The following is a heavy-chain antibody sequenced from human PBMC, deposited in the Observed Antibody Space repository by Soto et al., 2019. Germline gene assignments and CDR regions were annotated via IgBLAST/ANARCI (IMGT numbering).Heavy chain of an antibody. CDR1: GYTFTNYG. Sequence: QVQLVQSGAEVKKPGASVKVSCKASGYTFTNYGFSWVRQAPGQGLELVGWISVYNGNTQYAQKLQGRVTMTTDTSTSTAYMELRSLRSDDSAIYYCTRDVVFDYWGQGTLVTVSS. D-gene: IGHD2-21*01. CDR3: TRDVVFDY. V-gene: IGHV1-18*04. CDR2: ISVYNGNT. J-gene: IGHJ4*01.